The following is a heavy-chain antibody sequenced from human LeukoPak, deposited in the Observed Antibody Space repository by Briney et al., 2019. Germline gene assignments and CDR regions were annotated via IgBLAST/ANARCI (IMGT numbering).Heavy chain of an antibody. V-gene: IGHV4-59*08. CDR3: ASLRGYSGYDPFDY. J-gene: IGHJ4*02. CDR1: GGSVSSYY. D-gene: IGHD5-12*01. Sequence: PSETLSLTCTVSGGSVSSYYWTWIRQPPGKGLEWLGYIYYSGSTNYNPSLKSRVTISVDTSKNQSSLKLSSVTAADTAVYYCASLRGYSGYDPFDYWGRGALVTVSS. CDR2: IYYSGST.